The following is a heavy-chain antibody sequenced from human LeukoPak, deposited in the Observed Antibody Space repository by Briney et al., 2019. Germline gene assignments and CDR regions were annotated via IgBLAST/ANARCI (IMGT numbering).Heavy chain of an antibody. CDR3: ARDLYYPL. CDR2: ISPTGSTT. V-gene: IGHV3-74*01. D-gene: IGHD3-10*01. CDR1: GFSFSGHW. J-gene: IGHJ4*02. Sequence: GGSLRLSCTASGFSFSGHWMHWARQLPGKGLVWVSRISPTGSTTSYADSVKGRFTVSRDNAKNTLYLQMNSLRAEDTAVYYCARDLYYPLWGQGTLVTVSS.